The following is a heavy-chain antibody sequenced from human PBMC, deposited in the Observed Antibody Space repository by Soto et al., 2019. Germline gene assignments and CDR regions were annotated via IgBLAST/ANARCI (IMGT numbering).Heavy chain of an antibody. Sequence: QVQLVQSGAEVKKPGSSVKVSCKASGATFSSYAISWVRQAPGQGLEGRGGTIGIFGTADYAQKFQGRVTITADESTSTAYMELSSLRSEDTAVYYCASSGYCSGGSCSYPQYYYYGMDVWGQGTTVTVSS. CDR1: GATFSSYA. D-gene: IGHD2-15*01. V-gene: IGHV1-69*12. CDR3: ASSGYCSGGSCSYPQYYYYGMDV. J-gene: IGHJ6*02. CDR2: TIGIFGTA.